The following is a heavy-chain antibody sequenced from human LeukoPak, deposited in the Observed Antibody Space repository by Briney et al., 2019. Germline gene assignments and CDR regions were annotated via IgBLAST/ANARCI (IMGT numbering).Heavy chain of an antibody. J-gene: IGHJ4*02. D-gene: IGHD6-19*01. CDR2: INPNSGGT. Sequence: GASVKVSCKASGYTFTDYYMHWVRQAPGQGLEWMGWINPNSGGTNYAQKFQGRVTMTRDTSISTAYTELRRLRSDDTAVYSCARDVSGWYYFDYWGQGTLVTVSS. V-gene: IGHV1-2*02. CDR1: GYTFTDYY. CDR3: ARDVSGWYYFDY.